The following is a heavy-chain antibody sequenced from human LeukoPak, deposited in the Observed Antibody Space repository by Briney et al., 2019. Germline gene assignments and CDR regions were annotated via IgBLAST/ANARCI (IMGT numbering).Heavy chain of an antibody. Sequence: GASVKVSCKASGYTFTDYFIHWVRQATGQGLEWMGWMNPISGNTGHAQKFQGRVTMTRDTSISTAYMELSSLRSEDTAVYYCARGPPIRGYRYGYDTGYYYSYSMDVWGKGTTVTISS. CDR3: ARGPPIRGYRYGYDTGYYYSYSMDV. D-gene: IGHD5-18*01. CDR2: MNPISGNT. J-gene: IGHJ6*03. V-gene: IGHV1-8*02. CDR1: GYTFTDYF.